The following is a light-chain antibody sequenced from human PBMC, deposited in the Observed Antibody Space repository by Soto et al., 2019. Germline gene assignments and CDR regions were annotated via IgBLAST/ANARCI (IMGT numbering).Light chain of an antibody. CDR2: DAS. CDR1: QSVRFF. Sequence: EVVLTQSPATLSLSPGERATLSCRASQSVRFFLAWYQQKPGQAPRLLIYDASNRATGIPARFSGGGSGSDFTVTIDSLELEEFAVYYCQQRSAWPYTFGQGTKLEIK. CDR3: QQRSAWPYT. V-gene: IGKV3-11*01. J-gene: IGKJ2*01.